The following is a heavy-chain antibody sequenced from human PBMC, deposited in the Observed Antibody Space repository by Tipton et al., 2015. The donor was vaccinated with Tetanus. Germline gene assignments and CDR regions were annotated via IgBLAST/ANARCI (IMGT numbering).Heavy chain of an antibody. CDR3: ARGHERCPGTNCHRATDY. Sequence: GSLRLSCEASGFTFSTYPTQWVRQAPGKGLEWVSAIGDSGVPTYYADSLKGRFIISRDNSKNTVSLQMISLRAEDTAIYYCARGHERCPGTNCHRATDYWGQGTLVTVSS. CDR1: GFTFSTYP. D-gene: IGHD2-2*01. J-gene: IGHJ4*02. CDR2: IGDSGVPT. V-gene: IGHV3-23*01.